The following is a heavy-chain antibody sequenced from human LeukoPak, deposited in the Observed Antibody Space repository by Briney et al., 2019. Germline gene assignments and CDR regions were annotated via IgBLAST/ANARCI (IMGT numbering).Heavy chain of an antibody. D-gene: IGHD4-11*01. CDR1: GFTFSNYA. CDR3: ANEYSKGDI. J-gene: IGHJ3*02. CDR2: ISGSGGNT. Sequence: QSGGSLRLSCAASGFTFSNYAMSWVRQAPGKGLEWVSAISGSGGNTYYADSVKGRFTISRDNSKNTLYLQMNSLRAEDAAVYYCANEYSKGDIWGQGTMVTVSS. V-gene: IGHV3-23*01.